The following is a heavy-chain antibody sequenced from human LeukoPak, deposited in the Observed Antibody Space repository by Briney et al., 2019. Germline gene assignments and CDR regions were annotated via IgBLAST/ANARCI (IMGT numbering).Heavy chain of an antibody. CDR1: GFSISSHW. CDR2: LKEDVSAR. D-gene: IGHD3-10*01. Sequence: GGSLRLSCVASGFSISSHWMSWVRQAPGKGLEWVASLKEDVSARNLVDSVKSRFTISTDNAKNSLYLQMNSLRVEDTAVYYCARGPTYGSRSDFLESWGLGTLVTVSS. J-gene: IGHJ4*02. CDR3: ARGPTYGSRSDFLES. V-gene: IGHV3-7*01.